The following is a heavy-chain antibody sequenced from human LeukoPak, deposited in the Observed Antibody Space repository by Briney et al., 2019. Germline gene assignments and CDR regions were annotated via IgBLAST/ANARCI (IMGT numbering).Heavy chain of an antibody. CDR2: TYYMTKWYN. CDR3: ARRGPAGSSSSGMDA. CDR1: ADSVSSNSAA. J-gene: IGHJ6*02. V-gene: IGHV6-1*01. Sequence: SQTLSLTCAISADSVSSNSAAWNWIRQSPSRGLEWLGRTYYMTKWYNDYAGSVKSRITINPDTSKNQFSLHLDSVTPEDTAVYYCARRGPAGSSSSGMDAWGQGATVTVSS. D-gene: IGHD6-6*01.